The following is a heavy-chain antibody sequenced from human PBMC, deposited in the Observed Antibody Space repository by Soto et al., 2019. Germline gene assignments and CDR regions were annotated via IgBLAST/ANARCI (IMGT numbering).Heavy chain of an antibody. CDR2: VSQDGRNT. D-gene: IGHD6-19*01. V-gene: IGHV3-30*18. CDR3: AKGGRQWLVTSDFNY. CDR1: GFTFSDYA. J-gene: IGHJ4*02. Sequence: VQLVESGGGVVQPGRSLRLSCAASGFTFSDYAMHWVRQAPGKGLEWVAVVSQDGRNTHYADSVKGRFIISRDSSKNTVSLEMTSLRAEDTAVYYCAKGGRQWLVTSDFNYWGQGALVTVSS.